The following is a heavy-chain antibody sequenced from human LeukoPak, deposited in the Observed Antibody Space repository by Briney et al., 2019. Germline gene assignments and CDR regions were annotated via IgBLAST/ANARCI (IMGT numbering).Heavy chain of an antibody. D-gene: IGHD1-26*01. J-gene: IGHJ4*02. CDR3: ARDSGSYSDY. CDR2: IWYDGSNR. V-gene: IGHV3-33*01. CDR1: GFTFSTYG. Sequence: PGGSLRLSCAASGFTFSTYGMHWVRQAPGKGLEWVAVIWYDGSNRYYAASVKGRFTISRDNAKNTLYLQMNSLRAEDTAVYYCARDSGSYSDYWGQGTLVTVSS.